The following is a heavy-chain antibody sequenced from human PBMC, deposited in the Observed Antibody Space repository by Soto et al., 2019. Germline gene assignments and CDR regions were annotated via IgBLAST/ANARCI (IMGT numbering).Heavy chain of an antibody. CDR2: ISAYNGNT. V-gene: IGHV1-18*01. J-gene: IGHJ6*03. CDR3: ASPGGVCSGGSFSRLDCYDMDV. CDR1: GYTFTSYG. Sequence: QVQLVQSGAEVKKPGASVKVSCKASGYTFTSYGISWVRQAPGQGLEWMGWISAYNGNTNYAQKLQGRVTMTTDTSSSTAYMELRSLRSDDTAVYYCASPGGVCSGGSFSRLDCYDMDVWGKGTTVTVSS. D-gene: IGHD2-15*01.